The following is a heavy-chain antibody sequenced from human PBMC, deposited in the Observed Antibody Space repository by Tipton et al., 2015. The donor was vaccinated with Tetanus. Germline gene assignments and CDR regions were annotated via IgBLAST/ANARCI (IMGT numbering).Heavy chain of an antibody. CDR2: INHSGST. CDR1: GGSFSDFY. D-gene: IGHD6-19*01. Sequence: TLSLTCAVSGGSFSDFYWSWIRQPPGKGLEWIGEINHSGSTNSKPSLKSRVSMSVDTSKNQFSLKLSSVTAADTGIYYCARRPGWHALFDQWGQGILVTVSS. CDR3: ARRPGWHALFDQ. J-gene: IGHJ4*02. V-gene: IGHV4-34*01.